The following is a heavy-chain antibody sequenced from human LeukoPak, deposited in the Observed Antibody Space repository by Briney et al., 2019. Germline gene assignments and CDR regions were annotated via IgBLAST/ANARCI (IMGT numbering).Heavy chain of an antibody. Sequence: GGSLRLSCAASGFTFSSSVMSWVRQAPGKGLEWVSTINGDGTRTYYAVSSNGRFIISRDNSMNTLYLQMNGLRAEDTAVYYCARDQGGYSTDFDFWGQGTLVTVSS. CDR2: INGDGTRT. CDR1: GFTFSSSV. CDR3: ARDQGGYSTDFDF. V-gene: IGHV3-23*01. J-gene: IGHJ4*02. D-gene: IGHD5-12*01.